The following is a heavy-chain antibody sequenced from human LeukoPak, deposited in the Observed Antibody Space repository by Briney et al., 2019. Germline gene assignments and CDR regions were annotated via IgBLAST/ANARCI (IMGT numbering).Heavy chain of an antibody. V-gene: IGHV4-61*02. CDR2: VFTNGDT. Sequence: PSQTLSLTCRVSGDSLNSGNFYWTWIRQPAGKGLEWIGRVFTNGDTSYTPSLKSRVTIFLDPSQNHFSLRLSSVAATDTAVYYCARGRAGRLSASNWFDPWGHGTLVTVSS. J-gene: IGHJ5*02. CDR3: ARGRAGRLSASNWFDP. CDR1: GDSLNSGNFY. D-gene: IGHD6-19*01.